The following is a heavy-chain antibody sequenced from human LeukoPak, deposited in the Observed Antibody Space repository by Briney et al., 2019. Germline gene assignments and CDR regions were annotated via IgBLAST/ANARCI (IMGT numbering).Heavy chain of an antibody. V-gene: IGHV3-11*01. CDR2: ISSSGSTI. D-gene: IGHD3-22*01. CDR3: ARDAYYDSSGYYPRGNYYYGMDV. J-gene: IGHJ6*02. Sequence: GGSLRLSCAASGFTFSDYYMSWIRQAPGKGLEWVSYISSSGSTIYYADSVKGRFTISRDNSKNTLYLQMNSLRAEDTAVYYCARDAYYDSSGYYPRGNYYYGMDVWGRGTTVTVSS. CDR1: GFTFSDYY.